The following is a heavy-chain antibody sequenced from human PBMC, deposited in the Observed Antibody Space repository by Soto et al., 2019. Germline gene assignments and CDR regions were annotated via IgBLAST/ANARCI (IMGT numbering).Heavy chain of an antibody. CDR2: IYYSGET. V-gene: IGHV4-39*01. CDR1: GVSISGTSYY. CDR3: ARHGSF. D-gene: IGHD3-16*02. Sequence: QLQLQESGPGLVKPSETLSLTCTVSGVSISGTSYYWGWIRQTPAKGLEWIGTIYYSGETFYNPSLKSRVTISIHTSKNHFSLNLTSVTAADTAIYYCARHGSFWGQGALVTVSS. J-gene: IGHJ1*01.